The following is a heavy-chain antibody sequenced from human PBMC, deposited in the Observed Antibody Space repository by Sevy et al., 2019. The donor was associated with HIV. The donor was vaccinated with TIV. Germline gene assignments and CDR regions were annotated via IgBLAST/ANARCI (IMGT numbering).Heavy chain of an antibody. D-gene: IGHD2-15*01. CDR1: GYTFTSYD. CDR2: MNPNSGNT. CDR3: ASPYCSGGSCYLNNYYYYGMDV. V-gene: IGHV1-8*01. J-gene: IGHJ6*02. Sequence: ASVKFSCKASGYTFTSYDINWVRQATGQGLEWMGWMNPNSGNTGYAQKFQGRVTMTRNTSISTAYMELSSLRSEDTAVYYCASPYCSGGSCYLNNYYYYGMDVWGQGTTVTVSS.